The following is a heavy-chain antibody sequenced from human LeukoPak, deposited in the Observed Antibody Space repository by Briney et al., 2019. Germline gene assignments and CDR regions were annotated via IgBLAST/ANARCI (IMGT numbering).Heavy chain of an antibody. V-gene: IGHV3-21*01. CDR3: ARGNYDFAYDP. J-gene: IGHJ5*02. CDR1: GFIVNDFD. CDR2: LSTSGSYI. D-gene: IGHD3-3*01. Sequence: GGSLRLSCAASGFIVNDFDMNWVRQAPGKGLEWVSYLSTSGSYIHYADSVKGRFTISRDADKNSLYLQLDSLTVEDTAVYFCARGNYDFAYDPWGQGTLVTVSS.